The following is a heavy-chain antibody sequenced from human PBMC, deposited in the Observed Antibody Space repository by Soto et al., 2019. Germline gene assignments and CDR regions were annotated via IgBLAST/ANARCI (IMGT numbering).Heavy chain of an antibody. CDR1: GGIFKNFD. Sequence: SVEVSCRTSGGIFKNFDIGWVRQSPGQGLEWMGEIIPLFNATNYAQKFRGRVTVTADESTRTAYMELTRLTYDDTAVYFCAINAERNAQKFDFWGQGTLVTVSS. CDR2: IIPLFNAT. D-gene: IGHD2-2*01. J-gene: IGHJ4*02. V-gene: IGHV1-69*13. CDR3: AINAERNAQKFDF.